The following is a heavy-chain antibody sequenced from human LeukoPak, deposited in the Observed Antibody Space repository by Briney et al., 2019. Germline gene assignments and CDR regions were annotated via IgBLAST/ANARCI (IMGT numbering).Heavy chain of an antibody. CDR3: ARGEAAAAIDY. D-gene: IGHD6-13*01. CDR1: GGSISSYY. J-gene: IGHJ4*02. V-gene: IGHV4-59*01. CDR2: IYYSGST. Sequence: PSETLSLTCTVSGGSISSYYWSWIRQPPGKGLEWIGYIYYSGSTNYNPSLKSRVTISVDTSKNQFSLKLSSVTAADTAVYYCARGEAAAAIDYWGQGTLVTVSS.